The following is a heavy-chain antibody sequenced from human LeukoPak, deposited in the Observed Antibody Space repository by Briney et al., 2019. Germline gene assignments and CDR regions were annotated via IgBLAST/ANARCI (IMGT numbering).Heavy chain of an antibody. Sequence: GGSLRLSCAASGFILSDYYMSWFRQAPGKGLEWVAFIRYDGSNKYYADSVKDRFTISRDNSKNTLYLQMNSLRAEDTAVYYCAKASYYDSSGYLDYWGQGTLVTVSS. V-gene: IGHV3-30*02. CDR1: GFILSDYY. CDR3: AKASYYDSSGYLDY. CDR2: IRYDGSNK. D-gene: IGHD3-22*01. J-gene: IGHJ4*02.